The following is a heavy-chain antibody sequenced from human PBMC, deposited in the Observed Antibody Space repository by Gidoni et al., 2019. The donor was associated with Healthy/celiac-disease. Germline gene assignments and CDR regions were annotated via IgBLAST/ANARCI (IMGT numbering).Heavy chain of an antibody. CDR3: APLGATGPGLDY. V-gene: IGHV1-2*02. CDR2: INPNRGGT. Sequence: QVQLVQSGAEGKKTGASVKVSCTAAGYTVTGDNMHWVRQAPGQGREWMGWINPNRGGTNYAQKFQGRVTMTRDTSISTAYMELSRLRSDDTAVYYCAPLGATGPGLDYWGQGTLVTVSS. D-gene: IGHD1-26*01. CDR1: GYTVTGDN. J-gene: IGHJ4*02.